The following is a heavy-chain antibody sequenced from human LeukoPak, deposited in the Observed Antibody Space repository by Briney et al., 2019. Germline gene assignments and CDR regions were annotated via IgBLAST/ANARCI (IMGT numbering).Heavy chain of an antibody. D-gene: IGHD5-12*01. CDR1: GDSVSSNSAA. J-gene: IGHJ4*02. CDR3: ARHHGYNYIIFDY. V-gene: IGHV6-1*01. Sequence: SQTLSLTCAISGDSVSSNSAAWNWIRQSPSRGLEWLGRTYYRSKWYNDYAVSVKSRITINPDTSKNQFSLKLSSVTAADTAVYYCARHHGYNYIIFDYWGQGTLVTVSS. CDR2: TYYRSKWYN.